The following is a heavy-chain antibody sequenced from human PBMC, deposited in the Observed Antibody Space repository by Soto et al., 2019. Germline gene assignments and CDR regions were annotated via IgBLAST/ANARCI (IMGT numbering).Heavy chain of an antibody. CDR3: AREEQQRAQETYSASYGMDV. CDR2: FSGENVNN. V-gene: IGHV1-18*01. D-gene: IGHD6-13*01. CDR1: GYNFTTYG. Sequence: ASVKVSCKASGYNFTTYGISWVREAPRQGLGWMGWFSGENVNNKSAQKIQGRITMTTDTSAGTAYMELRSLGSDDTAVYFCAREEQQRAQETYSASYGMDVWGQGTTGTGAS. J-gene: IGHJ6*02.